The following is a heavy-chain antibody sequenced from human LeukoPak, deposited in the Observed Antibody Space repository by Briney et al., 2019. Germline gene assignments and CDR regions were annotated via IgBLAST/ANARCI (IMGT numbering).Heavy chain of an antibody. CDR3: ARDQHTYYYDSSGYYGFDY. CDR2: IIPIFGRA. Sequence: SVKVSFKASGGTFISYAISWVRQAPGQGLEWMGRIIPIFGRANYAQKFQGRVTIPPDESTITAYMDLSSLRSEDTTVYYCARDQHTYYYDSSGYYGFDYWGQGTLVTVSS. J-gene: IGHJ4*02. V-gene: IGHV1-69*15. D-gene: IGHD3-22*01. CDR1: GGTFISYA.